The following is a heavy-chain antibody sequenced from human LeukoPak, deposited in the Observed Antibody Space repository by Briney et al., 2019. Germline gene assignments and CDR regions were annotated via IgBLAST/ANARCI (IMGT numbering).Heavy chain of an antibody. CDR1: GYTFTGYY. Sequence: ASVKVSCKASGYTFTGYYMHWVRQAPGQGLEWMGWINPNSGGTNYAQKFQGRVTMTRDTSISTAYMELSRLRSDDTAVYYCVRNHSSARTFDYWGQGTLVTVSS. V-gene: IGHV1-2*02. CDR2: INPNSGGT. D-gene: IGHD6-19*01. CDR3: VRNHSSARTFDY. J-gene: IGHJ4*02.